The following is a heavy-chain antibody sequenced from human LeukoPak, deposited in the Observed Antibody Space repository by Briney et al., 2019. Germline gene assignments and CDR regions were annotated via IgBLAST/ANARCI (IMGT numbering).Heavy chain of an antibody. CDR3: ARGRVVVVAATSYGMDV. CDR1: GGSISSGGYY. V-gene: IGHV4-31*03. CDR2: IYYSGST. Sequence: SQTLSLTCTVSGGSISSGGYYWSWIRQHPGKGLEWIGYIYYSGSTYYNPSLKSRVTISVDTSKNQFSLKLSSVTAADTAVYCCARGRVVVVAATSYGMDVWGQGTTVTVSS. J-gene: IGHJ6*02. D-gene: IGHD2-15*01.